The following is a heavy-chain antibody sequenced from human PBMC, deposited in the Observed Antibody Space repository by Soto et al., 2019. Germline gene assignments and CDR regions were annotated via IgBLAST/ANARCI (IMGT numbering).Heavy chain of an antibody. CDR3: AKIIWKYYYGSGGLFDF. V-gene: IGHV3-30*18. CDR2: ISYDGSNK. Sequence: GGSLRLSCSASGFAFSAHWMTWVRQTPGKGLEWVAVISYDGSNKYYADSVKGRFTISRDNSKNTLYLQMNSLRAEDTAVYYCAKIIWKYYYGSGGLFDFWGQGTLVTVSS. D-gene: IGHD3-10*01. J-gene: IGHJ4*02. CDR1: GFAFSAHW.